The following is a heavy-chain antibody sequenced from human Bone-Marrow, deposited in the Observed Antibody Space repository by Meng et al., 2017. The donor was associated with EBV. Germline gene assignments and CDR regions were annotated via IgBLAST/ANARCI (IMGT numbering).Heavy chain of an antibody. CDR3: SIIIYGSGLNSWFDP. CDR2: IHHGGST. CDR1: GGSISSDNW. D-gene: IGHD3-10*01. V-gene: IGHV4-4*02. J-gene: IGHJ5*02. Sequence: QGPLEESGPGLVKSAGTLSLTCGVSGGSISSDNWWTWVRQPPGKGLGWVGEIHHGGSTNYNPSLKSRVTISLDKSKNQFSLRLTSVTAADTAVYYCSIIIYGSGLNSWFDPWGQRTLVTVSS.